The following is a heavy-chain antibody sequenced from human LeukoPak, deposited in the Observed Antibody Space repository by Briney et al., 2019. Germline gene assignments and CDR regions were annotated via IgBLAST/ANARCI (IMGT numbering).Heavy chain of an antibody. CDR1: GFTFSSYS. CDR3: ARRTSQVAAAGIDY. V-gene: IGHV3-48*01. D-gene: IGHD6-13*01. Sequence: AGGSLRLSCAASGFTFSSYSMNWVRQAPGKGLEWVSYISSSSSTIYYANSVKGRFTISRDNAKNSLYLQMNSLRAEDTAVYYCARRTSQVAAAGIDYWGQGTLVTVSS. CDR2: ISSSSSTI. J-gene: IGHJ4*02.